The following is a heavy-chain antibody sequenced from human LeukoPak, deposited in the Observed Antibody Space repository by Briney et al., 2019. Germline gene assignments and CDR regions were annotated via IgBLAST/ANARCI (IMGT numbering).Heavy chain of an antibody. CDR1: GFTFRSHE. V-gene: IGHV3-48*03. Sequence: GGSLRLSCAASGFTFRSHEMNWVRQAPGKGLEWVSYISSSGSSIYYADSVKGRFTVSRDNAKNSLYLQMNSLRAEDTAVYYCARNRGGWPQGAFDIWGQGTMVTVSS. D-gene: IGHD6-19*01. CDR3: ARNRGGWPQGAFDI. J-gene: IGHJ3*02. CDR2: ISSSGSSI.